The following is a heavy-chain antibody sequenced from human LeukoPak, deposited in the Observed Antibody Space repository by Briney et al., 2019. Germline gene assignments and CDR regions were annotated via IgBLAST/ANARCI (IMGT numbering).Heavy chain of an antibody. D-gene: IGHD1-26*01. J-gene: IGHJ4*02. CDR1: GGSIGIYY. CDR2: MYASGDF. V-gene: IGHV4-4*07. CDR3: ARGWAPRGQKSCFDY. Sequence: SETLSLTCTVSGGSIGIYYWTWIRQSAGKGLEWLGRMYASGDFNYNPLLKSRVTMSVDTSNNQFSLNLNSVTAAATAVYYCARGWAPRGQKSCFDYWGRGTLVTVSS.